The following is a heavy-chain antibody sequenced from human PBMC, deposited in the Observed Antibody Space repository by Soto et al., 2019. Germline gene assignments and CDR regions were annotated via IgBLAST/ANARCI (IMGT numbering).Heavy chain of an antibody. J-gene: IGHJ3*02. D-gene: IGHD6-19*01. V-gene: IGHV3-30-3*01. CDR2: ISYDGSNK. Sequence: QVQLVESGGGVVQPGGSLRLSCAASGFTFSSYAMHWVRQAPGKGLEWVAVISYDGSNKYYADSVKGRFTISRDNSKNHQYLQMNSQRAEDTAVYYCARGTERSGWYTDDALDIWGQGTMVTVSS. CDR3: ARGTERSGWYTDDALDI. CDR1: GFTFSSYA.